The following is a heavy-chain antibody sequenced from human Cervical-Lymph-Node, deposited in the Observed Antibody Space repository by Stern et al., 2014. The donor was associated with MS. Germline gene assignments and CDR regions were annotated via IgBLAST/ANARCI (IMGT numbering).Heavy chain of an antibody. CDR3: TRARRGFDY. CDR2: ISSTSTYI. CDR1: GITFRNYT. V-gene: IGHV3-21*01. Sequence: VQLVQSGGGLVKPGGSLRLSCAVSGITFRNYTMNWVRQSPGKGLEWVSSISSTSTYIYYADSVKGRFTISRDNAKNSLYLQMNSLRAEDTAVYYCTRARRGFDYWGQGTLVTVSS. J-gene: IGHJ4*02.